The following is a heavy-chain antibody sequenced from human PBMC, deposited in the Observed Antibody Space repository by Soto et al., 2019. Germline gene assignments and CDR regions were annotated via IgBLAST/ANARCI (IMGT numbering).Heavy chain of an antibody. CDR2: IYYSGTT. Sequence: QVQLRESGPGLVKPSDTLSLTCAVSGYSISSSNWWGWIRQPPGKGLEWIGYIYYSGTTYYNPSLKSRVTMSVDTSKNQFSLMLTSVTAVDTAVYYCARREIQGPIDYWGQGTLVTVSS. J-gene: IGHJ4*02. CDR3: ARREIQGPIDY. CDR1: GYSISSSNW. D-gene: IGHD1-26*01. V-gene: IGHV4-28*01.